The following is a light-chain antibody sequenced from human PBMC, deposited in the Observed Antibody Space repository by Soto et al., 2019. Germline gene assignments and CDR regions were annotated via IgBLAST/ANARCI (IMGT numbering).Light chain of an antibody. V-gene: IGLV2-14*01. Sequence: QCALTQPASLSGSPGQSITISCTGTSSDIGAYDYVSWFQQHPGKAPKLMISEVNNRPSGVSNRFSGSKSGNTAYLTISGLQVEDEAKYFCFSFTTTSTHVFGTGTKVTVL. CDR3: FSFTTTSTHV. CDR2: EVN. CDR1: SSDIGAYDY. J-gene: IGLJ1*01.